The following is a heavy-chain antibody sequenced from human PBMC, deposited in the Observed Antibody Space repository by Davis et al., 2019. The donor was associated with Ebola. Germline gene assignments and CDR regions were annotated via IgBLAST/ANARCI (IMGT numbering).Heavy chain of an antibody. CDR1: GFTVSSNY. Sequence: GESLNISCAASGFTVSSNYMSWVRQAPGKGLEWVSVIHRGGSTYYADSVKGRFTISRDNSKNTLYLQMNSLRAEDTAVYYCARDSGLGYCSGGSCYLFDYWGQGTLVTVSS. V-gene: IGHV3-53*01. J-gene: IGHJ4*02. CDR2: IHRGGST. CDR3: ARDSGLGYCSGGSCYLFDY. D-gene: IGHD2-15*01.